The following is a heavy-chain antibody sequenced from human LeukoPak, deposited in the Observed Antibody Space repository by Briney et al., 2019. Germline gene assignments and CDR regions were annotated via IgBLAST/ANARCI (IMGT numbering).Heavy chain of an antibody. Sequence: PGGSLRLSCAASGFTFSSYGMHWVRQAPGKGLEWVAVISYDGSDKYYADSVKGRITISRDNSKNTLFLQMNSLRAEDTAVYYCARDFGGLTGTDHFDYWGQGTLVTVSS. V-gene: IGHV3-30*19. CDR3: ARDFGGLTGTDHFDY. CDR1: GFTFSSYG. D-gene: IGHD1-20*01. J-gene: IGHJ4*02. CDR2: ISYDGSDK.